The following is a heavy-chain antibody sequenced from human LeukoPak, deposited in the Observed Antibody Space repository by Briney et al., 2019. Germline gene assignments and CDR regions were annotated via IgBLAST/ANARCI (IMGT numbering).Heavy chain of an antibody. CDR1: GGTFSSYA. CDR3: ARDAPGYGDYFGLNDY. D-gene: IGHD4-17*01. Sequence: ASVKLSCKASGGTFSSYAISRVRQAPGQGLEWKGRIIPIFGIANYAQKFQGRVTITADKSTSTAYMELSSLRSEDTAVYYCARDAPGYGDYFGLNDYWDQGTLVTVSS. CDR2: IIPIFGIA. J-gene: IGHJ4*02. V-gene: IGHV1-69*04.